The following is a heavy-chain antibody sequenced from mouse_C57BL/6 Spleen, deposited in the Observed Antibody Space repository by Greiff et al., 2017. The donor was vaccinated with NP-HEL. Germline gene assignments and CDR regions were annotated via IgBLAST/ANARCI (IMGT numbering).Heavy chain of an antibody. CDR2: IDPETGGT. Sequence: VQLQQSGAELVRPGASVTLSCKASGYPFTDYEMHWVKQTPVHGLEWIGAIDPETGGTAYNQKFKGKAILTADKSSSTAYMELRSLTSEDSAVDYCTRGYSNWGYFDYWGQGTTLTVSS. CDR3: TRGYSNWGYFDY. D-gene: IGHD2-5*01. CDR1: GYPFTDYE. J-gene: IGHJ2*01. V-gene: IGHV1-15*01.